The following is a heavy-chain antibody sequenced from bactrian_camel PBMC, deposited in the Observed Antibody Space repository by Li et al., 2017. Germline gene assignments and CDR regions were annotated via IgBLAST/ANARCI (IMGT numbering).Heavy chain of an antibody. CDR1: GFTFSSAW. CDR3: AARWPSTANCDSDLHEYNY. V-gene: IGHV3S25*01. Sequence: VLPGGSLRLSCAASGFTFSSAWIYWVRQAPGKGLEWLSTIVSGGGTNVDADSVKGRFTASRDNAKNTVYLEMNSLKPEDTAIYFCAARWPSTANCDSDLHEYNYWGQGTQVTVS. CDR2: IVSGGGTN. D-gene: IGHD3*01. J-gene: IGHJ4*01.